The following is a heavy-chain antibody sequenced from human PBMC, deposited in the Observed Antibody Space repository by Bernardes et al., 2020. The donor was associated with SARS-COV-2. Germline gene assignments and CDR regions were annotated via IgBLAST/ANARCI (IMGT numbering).Heavy chain of an antibody. CDR3: AHKRTAWGRAGYRD. Sequence: SFPTLVKPTQTLTLTCTFSGFSLTTSGVGVGWIRQPPGKALEWLALIYWDDDKRYSPSLKHRLTITKDTSRNQVVLTMTNMDPTDTATYFCAHKRTAWGRAGYRDWGPGPLVTVAS. CDR2: IYWDDDK. J-gene: IGHJ4*02. D-gene: IGHD5-12*01. CDR1: GFSLTTSGVG. V-gene: IGHV2-5*02.